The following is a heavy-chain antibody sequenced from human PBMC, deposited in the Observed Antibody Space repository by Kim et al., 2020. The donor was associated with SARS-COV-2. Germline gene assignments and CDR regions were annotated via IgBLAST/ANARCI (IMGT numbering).Heavy chain of an antibody. Sequence: SETLSLTCAVYGGSFSGYYWSWIRQPPGKGLEWIGEINHSGSTNYNPSLKSRVTISVDTSKNQFSLKLSSVTAADTAVYYCARGLSRYYYGSGSWYFDLWGRGTLVTVSS. CDR1: GGSFSGYY. J-gene: IGHJ2*01. CDR2: INHSGST. V-gene: IGHV4-34*01. D-gene: IGHD3-10*01. CDR3: ARGLSRYYYGSGSWYFDL.